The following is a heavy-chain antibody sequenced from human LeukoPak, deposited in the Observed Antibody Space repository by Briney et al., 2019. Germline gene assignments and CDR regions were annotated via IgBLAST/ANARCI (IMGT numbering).Heavy chain of an antibody. CDR1: GGSISSSSYY. D-gene: IGHD5-24*01. J-gene: IGHJ3*02. Sequence: SETLSLTCTVSGGSISSSSYYWGWIRQPPGKGLEWIGSIYYSGSTYYNPSLKSRVTISVDTSKNQFSLKLSSVTAADTAVYYCARDRREDGYNWGAHAFDIWGQGTMVTASS. CDR3: ARDRREDGYNWGAHAFDI. CDR2: IYYSGST. V-gene: IGHV4-39*07.